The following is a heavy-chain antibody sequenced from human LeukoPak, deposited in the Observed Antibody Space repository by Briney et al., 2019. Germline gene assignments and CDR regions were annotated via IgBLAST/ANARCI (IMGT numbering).Heavy chain of an antibody. Sequence: PGRSLRLSCAASGFIFSSYGTHWVRQAPGKGLEWVAVIYYDGSNKYYANSVRGRFTISRDNSKNTLFLQMSSLRAEDTAVYYCARDTFYSSGVYGLDVWGQGTTVTVSS. CDR1: GFIFSSYG. V-gene: IGHV3-33*01. CDR3: ARDTFYSSGVYGLDV. CDR2: IYYDGSNK. J-gene: IGHJ6*02. D-gene: IGHD3-22*01.